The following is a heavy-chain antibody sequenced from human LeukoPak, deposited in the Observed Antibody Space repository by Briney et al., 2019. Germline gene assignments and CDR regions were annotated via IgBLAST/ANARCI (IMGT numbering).Heavy chain of an antibody. CDR2: IYYSGNT. Sequence: SETLFLTCTVSGGSISGDHWNWIRQPPGKGLEWIGYIYYSGNTNYNPSLKSRVTISVDTSKNQFSLKLSSVTAADTAVYYCARRNDFDIWGQGTMVTVSS. J-gene: IGHJ3*02. V-gene: IGHV4-59*08. CDR1: GGSISGDH. CDR3: ARRNDFDI.